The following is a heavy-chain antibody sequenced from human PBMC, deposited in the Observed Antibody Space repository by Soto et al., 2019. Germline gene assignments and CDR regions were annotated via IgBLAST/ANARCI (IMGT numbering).Heavy chain of an antibody. V-gene: IGHV3-30*18. CDR2: ISYDGSNK. Sequence: GGSLRLSCAASGFTFSSYGMHWVRQAPGKGLEWVAVISYDGSNKYYADSVKGRFTISRDNSKNTLYLQMNSLRAEDTAVYYCAKKGYCTNGVCNYYYYGMDVWGQGTTVTVSS. CDR1: GFTFSSYG. CDR3: AKKGYCTNGVCNYYYYGMDV. D-gene: IGHD2-8*01. J-gene: IGHJ6*02.